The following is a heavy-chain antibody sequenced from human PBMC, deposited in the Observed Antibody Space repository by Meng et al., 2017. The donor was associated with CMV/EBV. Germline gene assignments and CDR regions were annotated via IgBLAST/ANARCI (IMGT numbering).Heavy chain of an antibody. Sequence: ASVKVSCKASGYTFTSYDINWVRQATGQGLEWMGWMNPNSGNTGYAQKFQGRVTITRNTSISTAHMELSSLRSEDTAVYYCARGRLFCSSTSCRNGGIGYWGQGTLVTVSS. CDR2: MNPNSGNT. J-gene: IGHJ4*02. D-gene: IGHD2-2*01. CDR3: ARGRLFCSSTSCRNGGIGY. CDR1: GYTFTSYD. V-gene: IGHV1-8*03.